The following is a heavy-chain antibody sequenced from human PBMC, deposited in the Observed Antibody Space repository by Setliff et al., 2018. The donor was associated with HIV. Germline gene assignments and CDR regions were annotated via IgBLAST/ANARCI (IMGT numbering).Heavy chain of an antibody. J-gene: IGHJ4*02. CDR2: IYSGGST. V-gene: IGHV3-53*01. CDR3: ARDEGSYWYYFDY. D-gene: IGHD1-26*01. CDR1: GFTVSSNY. Sequence: GGSLRLSCAASGFTVSSNYMSWVRQAPGKGLEWVSVIYSGGSTYYADSVKGRFTISRDNSKNTLYLQMNSLRAEDTAVYYCARDEGSYWYYFDYWGQGTLVT.